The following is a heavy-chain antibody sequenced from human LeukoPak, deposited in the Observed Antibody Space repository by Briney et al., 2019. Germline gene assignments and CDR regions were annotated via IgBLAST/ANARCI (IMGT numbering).Heavy chain of an antibody. CDR1: GGSFSGYY. J-gene: IGHJ3*02. CDR3: ARVRDFWSGYYGDDAFDI. Sequence: SETLSLTCAVYGGSFSGYYWSWIRQPPGKGLEWIGYIYYSGSTNYNPSLKSRVTISVDTSKNQFSLKLSSVTAADTAVYYCARVRDFWSGYYGDDAFDIWGQGTMVTVSS. CDR2: IYYSGST. D-gene: IGHD3-3*01. V-gene: IGHV4-59*01.